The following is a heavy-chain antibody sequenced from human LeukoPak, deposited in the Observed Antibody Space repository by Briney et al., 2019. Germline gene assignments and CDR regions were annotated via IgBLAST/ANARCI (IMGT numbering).Heavy chain of an antibody. CDR2: ISSGDTTV. J-gene: IGHJ4*02. CDR1: GFSFSVYY. V-gene: IGHV3-11*04. Sequence: GGSLRLSCTASGFSFSVYYMSWIRQAPGKGLEWVSYISSGDTTVDYADSLKGRFTISRDNAKNSLFLQMNSLRAEDTAVYYCARNHGDYWGQGTLVTVSS. D-gene: IGHD1-14*01. CDR3: ARNHGDY.